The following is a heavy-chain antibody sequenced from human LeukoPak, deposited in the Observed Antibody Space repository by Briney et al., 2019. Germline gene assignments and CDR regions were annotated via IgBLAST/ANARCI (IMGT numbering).Heavy chain of an antibody. CDR2: IKQDGSEK. D-gene: IGHD1-20*01. CDR1: GFTFSSYW. CDR3: ASLPLEITGSGPLFDY. J-gene: IGHJ4*02. V-gene: IGHV3-7*01. Sequence: GGSLRLSCAASGFTFSSYWMSWVRQAPGKGLEWVANIKQDGSEKHYMDSVKGRFTISRDNAKNSLYLQMNSLRAEDTAVYYCASLPLEITGSGPLFDYWGQGTLATVSS.